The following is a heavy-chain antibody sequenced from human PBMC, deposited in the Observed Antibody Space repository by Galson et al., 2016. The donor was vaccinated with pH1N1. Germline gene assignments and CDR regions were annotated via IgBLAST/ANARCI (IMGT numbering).Heavy chain of an antibody. CDR2: IKEDGSET. CDR3: ARAIGSRSAY. Sequence: SLRLSCAASGFTFSNYWMHWVRQVPGKGLEWVANIKEDGSETYYVDSVRGRFTISRDNAKNSLYLQMKSLSDEDAALYYCARAIGSRSAYWGQGTLVTVSS. V-gene: IGHV3-7*01. D-gene: IGHD3-16*02. CDR1: GFTFSNYW. J-gene: IGHJ4*02.